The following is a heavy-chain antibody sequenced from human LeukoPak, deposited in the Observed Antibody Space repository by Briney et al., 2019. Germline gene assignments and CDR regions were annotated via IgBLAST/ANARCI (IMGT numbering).Heavy chain of an antibody. V-gene: IGHV1-69*05. J-gene: IGHJ4*02. CDR2: IIPIFGTA. CDR3: ARDLRIAAAATGY. D-gene: IGHD6-13*01. Sequence: SWVRXXXXXXXXXXGGIIPIFGTANYAQKFQGRVTITTDESTSTAYMELSSLRSEDTAVYYCARDLRIAAAATGYWGQGTLVTVSS.